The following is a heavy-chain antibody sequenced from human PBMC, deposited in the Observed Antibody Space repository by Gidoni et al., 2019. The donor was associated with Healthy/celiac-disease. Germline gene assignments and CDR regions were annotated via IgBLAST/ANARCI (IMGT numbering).Heavy chain of an antibody. Sequence: QLQLVHSGSELKTPGASVKVSCKASGYTFTSYPMTRVRQATGKGIERMGWSHTNTGNPAYAQGCTGRFVFSLDTSVSTAYLQVSSLKAEDTAVYYCARATGHDFGVVRPPWFDPWGQGTLVTVSS. CDR1: GYTFTSYP. V-gene: IGHV7-4-1*02. CDR2: SHTNTGNP. J-gene: IGHJ5*02. CDR3: ARATGHDFGVVRPPWFDP. D-gene: IGHD3-3*01.